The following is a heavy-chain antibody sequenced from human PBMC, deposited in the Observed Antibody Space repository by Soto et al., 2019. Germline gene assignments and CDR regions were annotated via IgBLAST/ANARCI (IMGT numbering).Heavy chain of an antibody. CDR3: ARLSITGTTRYGIDV. D-gene: IGHD1-7*01. J-gene: IGHJ6*02. Sequence: PGESLKISCKGSGYSFTSYWIGWVRQMPGKGLEWMGIIYPGDSDTRYSPSFQGQVTISADKSISTAYLQWSSLKASDTAMYYCARLSITGTTRYGIDVWGQGTTVTVSS. V-gene: IGHV5-51*01. CDR1: GYSFTSYW. CDR2: IYPGDSDT.